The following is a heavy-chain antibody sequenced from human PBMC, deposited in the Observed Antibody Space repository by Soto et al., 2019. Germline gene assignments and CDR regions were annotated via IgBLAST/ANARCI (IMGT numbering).Heavy chain of an antibody. CDR3: ARHSDEYIR. J-gene: IGHJ4*02. V-gene: IGHV4-39*01. Sequence: SETLSLTCTVSGGSISSSSYYWGWIRQPPGKGLEWIGSIYYSGSTYYNPSLKSRVTISVDTSKNQFSLKLSSVTAADTAVYYCARHSDEYIRWGQGTLVTVSS. D-gene: IGHD1-1*01. CDR2: IYYSGST. CDR1: GGSISSSSYY.